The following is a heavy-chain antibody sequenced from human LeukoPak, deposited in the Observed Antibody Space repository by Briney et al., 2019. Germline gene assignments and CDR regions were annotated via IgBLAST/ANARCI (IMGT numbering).Heavy chain of an antibody. J-gene: IGHJ4*02. Sequence: GGSLRLSCAASGFTFSNYAMHWVRQAPGKGLEWVAFISYDGSNKYYADSVKGRFTISRDNSKNTLYLQMNSLRSEDTAVYYCAKDRWGSIASLDSWGQGTLVTVSS. CDR3: AKDRWGSIASLDS. CDR2: ISYDGSNK. D-gene: IGHD6-6*01. CDR1: GFTFSNYA. V-gene: IGHV3-30*04.